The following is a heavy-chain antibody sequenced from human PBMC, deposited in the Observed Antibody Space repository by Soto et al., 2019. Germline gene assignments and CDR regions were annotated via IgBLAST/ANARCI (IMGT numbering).Heavy chain of an antibody. J-gene: IGHJ4*02. V-gene: IGHV1-2*04. CDR2: INPNSGGT. Sequence: RASVKVSCKASGYTFTGYYMHWVRQAPGQGLEWMGWINPNSGGTNYAQKFQGWVTMTRDTSISTAYMELSRLRSDDTAVYYCARGEKTYYYDSSGPPVDYWGQGTLVTVSS. D-gene: IGHD3-22*01. CDR1: GYTFTGYY. CDR3: ARGEKTYYYDSSGPPVDY.